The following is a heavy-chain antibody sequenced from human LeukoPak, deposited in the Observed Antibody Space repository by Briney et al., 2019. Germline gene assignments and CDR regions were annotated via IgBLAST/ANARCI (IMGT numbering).Heavy chain of an antibody. D-gene: IGHD6-13*01. CDR3: ARGDSSSWYVFDY. CDR1: GFTVSSNY. V-gene: IGHV3-53*04. CDR2: IYSGGST. Sequence: GGSLRLSCAASGFTVSSNYMSWVRQAPGKGLEWVSVIYSGGSTYYAGSVKGRFTISRHNSKNTLYLQMNSLRAEDTAVYYCARGDSSSWYVFDYWGQGTLVTVSS. J-gene: IGHJ4*02.